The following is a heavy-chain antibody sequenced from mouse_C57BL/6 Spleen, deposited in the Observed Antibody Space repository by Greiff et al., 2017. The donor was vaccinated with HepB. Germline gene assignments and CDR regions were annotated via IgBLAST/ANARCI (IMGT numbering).Heavy chain of an antibody. CDR2: IDPSDSET. V-gene: IGHV1-52*01. CDR3: ARTVYYAMDY. Sequence: QVQLQQPGAELVRPGSSVKLSCKASGYTFTSYWMHWVKQTPIQGLEWIGNIDPSDSETHYNQKFKDKATLTVDKSSSTAYMQLSSLTSEDSAVYYCARTVYYAMDYWGQGTSVTVSS. D-gene: IGHD3-2*01. J-gene: IGHJ4*01. CDR1: GYTFTSYW.